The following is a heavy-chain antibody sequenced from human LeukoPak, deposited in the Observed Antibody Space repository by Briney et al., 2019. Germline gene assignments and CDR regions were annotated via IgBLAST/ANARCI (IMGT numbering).Heavy chain of an antibody. J-gene: IGHJ6*03. Sequence: GASVKVSCKASGYTFTSYYMHWVRQAPGQGLEWMGIINPSGGSTSYAQKFQGRVTMTRDTSTSTVYMELSSLRSEDTAVYYCTRAPPSVGYYMDVWGKGTTVTISS. D-gene: IGHD1-26*01. CDR3: TRAPPSVGYYMDV. CDR2: INPSGGST. CDR1: GYTFTSYY. V-gene: IGHV1-46*01.